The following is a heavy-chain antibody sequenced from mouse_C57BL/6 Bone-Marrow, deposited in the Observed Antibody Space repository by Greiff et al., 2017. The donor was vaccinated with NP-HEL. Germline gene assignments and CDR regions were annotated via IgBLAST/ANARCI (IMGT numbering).Heavy chain of an antibody. CDR3: ASEDYDYDGYYYAMDY. CDR2: INPSSGYT. CDR1: GYTFTSYT. Sequence: VQLQQSGAELARPGASVKMSCKASGYTFTSYTMHWVKQRPGQGLEWIGYINPSSGYTKYNQQFKDKATLTADKSSSTAYMQLSSLTSEDSAVYYCASEDYDYDGYYYAMDYWGQGTSVTVSS. D-gene: IGHD2-4*01. V-gene: IGHV1-4*01. J-gene: IGHJ4*01.